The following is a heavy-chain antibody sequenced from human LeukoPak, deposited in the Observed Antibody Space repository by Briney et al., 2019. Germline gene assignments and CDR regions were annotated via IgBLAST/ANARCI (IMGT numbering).Heavy chain of an antibody. V-gene: IGHV2-5*02. CDR3: AHSATMVRGVIITPFDY. Sequence: SGPTLVNPTQTLTLTCTFSGFSLSTSGVGVGWIRQPPGKALEWLALIYWDGDKRYSPSLKSRLTITKDTSKNQVVLTMTNMDPVDTATYYCAHSATMVRGVIITPFDYWGQGTLVTVSS. CDR2: IYWDGDK. J-gene: IGHJ4*02. CDR1: GFSLSTSGVG. D-gene: IGHD3-10*01.